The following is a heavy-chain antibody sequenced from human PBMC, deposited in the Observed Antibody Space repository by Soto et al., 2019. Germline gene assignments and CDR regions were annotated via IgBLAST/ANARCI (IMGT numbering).Heavy chain of an antibody. J-gene: IGHJ4*02. Sequence: EVQLVESGGGLVQPGGSLRLSCAASGFTFSSYAMHWVRQAPGKGLEYVSAISSNGGSTYYANSVKGRFTISRDNSKNTLYLQMGSLRAEDMAVYYCARDSRSYEYSGYDFGTSYFDYWGQGTLVTVSS. CDR2: ISSNGGST. CDR3: ARDSRSYEYSGYDFGTSYFDY. D-gene: IGHD5-12*01. CDR1: GFTFSSYA. V-gene: IGHV3-64*01.